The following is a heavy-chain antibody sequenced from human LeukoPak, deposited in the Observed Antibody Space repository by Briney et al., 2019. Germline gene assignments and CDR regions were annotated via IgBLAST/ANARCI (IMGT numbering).Heavy chain of an antibody. Sequence: SCKASGYTFTSYYMHWVRQAPGKGLEWVSYISSSGSTIYYADSVKGRFTISRDNAKNSLYLQMNSVRAEDTAVYYCAREMRVVVTAYLDYWGQGTLVTVSS. CDR2: ISSSGSTI. D-gene: IGHD2-21*02. CDR3: AREMRVVVTAYLDY. J-gene: IGHJ4*02. V-gene: IGHV3-48*03. CDR1: GYTFTSYY.